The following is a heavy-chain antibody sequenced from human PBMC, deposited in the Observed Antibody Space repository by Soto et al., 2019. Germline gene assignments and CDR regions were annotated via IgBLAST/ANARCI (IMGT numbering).Heavy chain of an antibody. J-gene: IGHJ4*02. CDR3: ARGVYDSSGYYGY. CDR2: VYYSGST. D-gene: IGHD3-22*01. Sequence: PSETLSLTCTVSRCSINNYYWTLIRQPPGKGLEWIGRVYYSGSTNYNPSLKSRVTMLVDTSKNQFSLKLSSVTAADTAVYYCARGVYDSSGYYGYWGQGTLVTVSS. V-gene: IGHV4-59*12. CDR1: RCSINNYY.